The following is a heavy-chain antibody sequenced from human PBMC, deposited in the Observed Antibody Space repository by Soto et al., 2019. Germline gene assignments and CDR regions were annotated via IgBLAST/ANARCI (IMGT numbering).Heavy chain of an antibody. V-gene: IGHV4-4*02. D-gene: IGHD3-10*01. J-gene: IGHJ4*02. CDR1: GVSISSGNW. CDR2: IFHDGTA. Sequence: SETLSLTCAVSGVSISSGNWWTWVRQTPQRGLEYIGEIFHDGTANYYPSFERRVAISVDTPKNQFSLKPTSVTAADTAIYFCARLVYDTRLNYMYFDFWGQGALVTVSS. CDR3: ARLVYDTRLNYMYFDF.